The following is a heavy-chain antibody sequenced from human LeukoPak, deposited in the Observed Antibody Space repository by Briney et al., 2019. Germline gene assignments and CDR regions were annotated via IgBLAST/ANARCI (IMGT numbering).Heavy chain of an antibody. CDR2: INPSGGST. CDR1: GYTFTSYY. V-gene: IGHV1-46*01. CDR3: ARLNAAGDY. J-gene: IGHJ4*02. Sequence: ASVKVSCKASGYTFTSYYMHWVRQAPGQGLEWMGIINPSGGSTSYAQKFQGRVTMTRNTSISTAYMELSSLRSEDTAVYYCARLNAAGDYWGQGTLVIVSS. D-gene: IGHD2-15*01.